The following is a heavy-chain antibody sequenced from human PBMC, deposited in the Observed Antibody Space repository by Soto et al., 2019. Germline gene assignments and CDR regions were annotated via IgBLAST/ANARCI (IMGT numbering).Heavy chain of an antibody. CDR1: GGSISSGGYY. CDR2: IYYSGST. J-gene: IGHJ3*02. Sequence: QVQLQESGPGLVKPSQTLSLTCTVSGGSISSGGYYWSWIRQHPGKGLEWIGYIYYSGSTYYNPSLKXXVXIXXDPSKNQFSLKLSSVSAADTAVYYCARVSVEAFDIWGQGTMVTVSS. D-gene: IGHD3-16*02. CDR3: ARVSVEAFDI. V-gene: IGHV4-31*01.